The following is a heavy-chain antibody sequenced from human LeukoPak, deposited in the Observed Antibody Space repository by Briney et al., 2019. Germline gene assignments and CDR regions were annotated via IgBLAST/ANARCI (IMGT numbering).Heavy chain of an antibody. J-gene: IGHJ4*02. CDR2: IYYSGST. CDR1: GGSFSSYY. D-gene: IGHD3-3*01. V-gene: IGHV4-39*01. CDR3: ARRGGSYDFWSGYPYFDY. Sequence: PSETLSLTCAVYGGSFSSYYWGWIRQPPGKGLEWIGSIYYSGSTYYNPSLKSRVTISVDTSKNQFSLKLSSVTAADTAVYYCARRGGSYDFWSGYPYFDYWGQGTLVTVSS.